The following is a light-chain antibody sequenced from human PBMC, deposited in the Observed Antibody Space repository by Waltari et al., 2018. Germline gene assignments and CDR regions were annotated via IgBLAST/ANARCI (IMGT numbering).Light chain of an antibody. CDR1: SSDIGAYNY. Sequence: QSALTQPASVSGSPGQSITISCTGTSSDIGAYNYVLWYQQHPGKAPKLLIYDVTYRPSGVSSRFSGSKSGNTASLTISGLQAEDEADYYCNSHTTVSSLVFGTGTKVTVL. V-gene: IGLV2-14*03. CDR3: NSHTTVSSLV. J-gene: IGLJ1*01. CDR2: DVT.